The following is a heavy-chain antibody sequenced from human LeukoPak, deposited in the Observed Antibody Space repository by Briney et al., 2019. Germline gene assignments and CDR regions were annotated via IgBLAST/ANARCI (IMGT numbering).Heavy chain of an antibody. D-gene: IGHD6-25*01. J-gene: IGHJ6*02. CDR1: GFTFSSYA. Sequence: PGGSLRLSCAASGFTFSSYAMSWVRQAPGKGLEWVSAISGSGGSTYYADSVKGRFTISRDNSKNTLYLQMNSLRAEDTAVYYCARDRDSRYLRGYYGMDVWGQGTTVTVSS. CDR3: ARDRDSRYLRGYYGMDV. CDR2: ISGSGGST. V-gene: IGHV3-23*01.